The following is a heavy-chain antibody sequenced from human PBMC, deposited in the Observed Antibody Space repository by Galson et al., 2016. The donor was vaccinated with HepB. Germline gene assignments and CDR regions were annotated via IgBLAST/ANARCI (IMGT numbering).Heavy chain of an antibody. Sequence: SVKVSCKASGYTFTSYAISWVRQAPGQGLEWVGWVSAYSGNTNYAQKVQDRVTMTTDTSTSTAYMELRSLRSDDTAVYYCAREVWRNYYGSGSYYEIDCWGQGTLVTVSS. CDR2: VSAYSGNT. V-gene: IGHV1-18*01. D-gene: IGHD3-10*01. CDR3: AREVWRNYYGSGSYYEIDC. CDR1: GYTFTSYA. J-gene: IGHJ4*02.